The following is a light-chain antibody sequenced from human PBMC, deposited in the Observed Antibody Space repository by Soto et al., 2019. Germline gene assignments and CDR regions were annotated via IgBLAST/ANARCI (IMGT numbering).Light chain of an antibody. CDR3: QQYINYWT. Sequence: DIQMTESPSTLSASVGDRVTITCRASQSISSWLAWYQPKPGKAPKLLIYDASSLESGVPSRFSGSGSATEFTLTISSLQPDDFATYYCQQYINYWTFGQGTMVDIK. CDR2: DAS. V-gene: IGKV1-5*01. J-gene: IGKJ1*01. CDR1: QSISSW.